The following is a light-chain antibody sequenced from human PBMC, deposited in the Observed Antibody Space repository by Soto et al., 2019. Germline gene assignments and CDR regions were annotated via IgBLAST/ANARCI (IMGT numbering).Light chain of an antibody. CDR2: KVS. V-gene: IGKV2-30*01. CDR3: MQGTHWPPYT. Sequence: DVVMTQSPLSLPVTLGQPASISCRSSQSLAYSDGNTYLNWFQQRPGQSPRRLIYKVSNRDSGVPDRFSGSGSGPDFTLKIIRVEAEDVGVYYCMQGTHWPPYTFGQGTKLEIK. CDR1: QSLAYSDGNTY. J-gene: IGKJ2*01.